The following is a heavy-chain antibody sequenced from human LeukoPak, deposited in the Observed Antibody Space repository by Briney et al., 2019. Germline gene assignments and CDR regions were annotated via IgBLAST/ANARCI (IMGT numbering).Heavy chain of an antibody. CDR2: ISSSSSFI. Sequence: GGSLRLSCVASGSTFSSYSMNWVRQAPGKGLEWVSSISSSSSFIYYADSVKGRFTISRDNAKNSLYLQMNSLRAEDTAVYYCARDGGGMVGALYYFDSWGQGTLVTVSS. CDR3: ARDGGGMVGALYYFDS. D-gene: IGHD1-26*01. CDR1: GSTFSSYS. J-gene: IGHJ4*02. V-gene: IGHV3-21*01.